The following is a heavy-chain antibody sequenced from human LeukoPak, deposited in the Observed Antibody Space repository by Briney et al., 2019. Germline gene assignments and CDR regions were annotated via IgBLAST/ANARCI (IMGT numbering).Heavy chain of an antibody. CDR3: ARRIAARPWSPPFDY. CDR1: GSTFSSYS. CDR2: ISGGGENT. V-gene: IGHV3-23*01. J-gene: IGHJ4*02. D-gene: IGHD6-6*01. Sequence: GGSLRLSCVASGSTFSSYSMTWVSQAPGKGLECVSAISGGGENTYYADSVKGRFTISRDNSKNTLYLQMHSLRAEDTAVYYCARRIAARPWSPPFDYWGQGTLVTVSS.